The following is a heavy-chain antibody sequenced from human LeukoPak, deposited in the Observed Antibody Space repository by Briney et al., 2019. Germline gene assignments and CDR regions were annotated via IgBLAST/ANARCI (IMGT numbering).Heavy chain of an antibody. J-gene: IGHJ5*02. Sequence: SQTLSLTCTVSGGSISSGDYYWSWIRQPPGKGLEWIGYIYYSGSTYYNPSLKSRVTISVDTCKNQFSLKLSSVTAADTAVYYCARRPDCSSTSCYSFWFDPWGQGTLVTVSS. CDR2: IYYSGST. D-gene: IGHD2-2*02. CDR1: GGSISSGDYY. CDR3: ARRPDCSSTSCYSFWFDP. V-gene: IGHV4-30-4*08.